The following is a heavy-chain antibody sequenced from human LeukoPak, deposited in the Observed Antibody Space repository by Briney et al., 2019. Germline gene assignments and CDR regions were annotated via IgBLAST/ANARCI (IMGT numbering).Heavy chain of an antibody. CDR3: ARQGGEYYSDSSDYYYFFDY. CDR2: IYYSGST. J-gene: IGHJ4*02. Sequence: SETLSMTCTGAGGSISSYYWSWIRQPPGKGLEWIGYIYYSGSTNYNPSLRSRVTMPVDTSKNQFSLKLSSVSAADTAVYYCARQGGEYYSDSSDYYYFFDYWGQGTLVTVSS. D-gene: IGHD3-22*01. V-gene: IGHV4-59*08. CDR1: GGSISSYY.